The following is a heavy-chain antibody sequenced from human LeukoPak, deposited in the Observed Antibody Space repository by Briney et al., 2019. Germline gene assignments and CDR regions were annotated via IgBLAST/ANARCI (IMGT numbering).Heavy chain of an antibody. CDR3: ARADDIFGAKNY. D-gene: IGHD3-16*01. CDR1: GFTFSDYY. CDR2: ISAGGGST. V-gene: IGHV3-23*01. J-gene: IGHJ4*02. Sequence: PGGSLRLSCAASGFTFSDYYMTWIRQAPGKGLEWVLGISAGGGSTYYADSVKGRFTTSRDNSKNTLYLQMNSLRAEDTAVYYCARADDIFGAKNYWGQGTLVTVSS.